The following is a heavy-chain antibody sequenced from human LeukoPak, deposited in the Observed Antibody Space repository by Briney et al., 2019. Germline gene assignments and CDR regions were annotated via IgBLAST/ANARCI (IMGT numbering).Heavy chain of an antibody. CDR3: ARGPLWSSDLLGAFDI. CDR2: IIPILGIA. Sequence: SVKVSCKASGGTFSSYTISWVRQAPGQGLEWMGRIIPILGIANYAQKFQGRVTITADKSTSTAYMELSSLRSEDTAVYYCARGPLWSSDLLGAFDIWGQGTMVTVSS. D-gene: IGHD3-3*01. V-gene: IGHV1-69*02. J-gene: IGHJ3*02. CDR1: GGTFSSYT.